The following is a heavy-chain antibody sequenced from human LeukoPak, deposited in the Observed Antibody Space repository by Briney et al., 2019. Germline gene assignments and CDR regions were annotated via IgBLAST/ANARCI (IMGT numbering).Heavy chain of an antibody. Sequence: TGGSLRLSCAASGFTFSSYGMNWVRQAPGKGLEWVSFISSSSSYIYYADSVKGRFTISRDNAKNSLYLQMNSLRAEDTAVYYCTTAGVWGSYRIAYYFDYWGQGTLVTVSS. V-gene: IGHV3-21*01. CDR3: TTAGVWGSYRIAYYFDY. CDR1: GFTFSSYG. CDR2: ISSSSSYI. D-gene: IGHD3-16*02. J-gene: IGHJ4*02.